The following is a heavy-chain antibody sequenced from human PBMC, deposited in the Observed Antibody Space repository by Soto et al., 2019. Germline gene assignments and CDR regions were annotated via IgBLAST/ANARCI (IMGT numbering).Heavy chain of an antibody. V-gene: IGHV3-72*01. J-gene: IGHJ6*02. Sequence: EVQLVESGGGLVQPGGSLRLSCAASGLIFSDYHMDWVRQAPGMGLEGVGSIRRKANSYTTEYAASVKGRFTISRDDSTNPLYLQMNSLKSEDTAVYYCAMLGGWSGGSSGMDVWGHGTTVTVSS. CDR3: AMLGGWSGGSSGMDV. D-gene: IGHD6-19*01. CDR2: IRRKANSYTT. CDR1: GLIFSDYH.